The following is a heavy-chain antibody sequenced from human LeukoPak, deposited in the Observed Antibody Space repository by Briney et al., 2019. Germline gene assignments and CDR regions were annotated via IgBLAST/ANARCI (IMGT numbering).Heavy chain of an antibody. J-gene: IGHJ6*02. Sequence: ASVNVSCKASGYPFSNHGITWVRQAPGQGLEWMGWISCYNGDTHYAQKFQGRVTMTTDKPTSTAYMELKSLRSDDTAVYYCARTGPDYYGSGSYPLHYYGMDFWGQGTTVTVAS. CDR2: ISCYNGDT. CDR3: ARTGPDYYGSGSYPLHYYGMDF. V-gene: IGHV1-18*01. D-gene: IGHD3-10*01. CDR1: GYPFSNHG.